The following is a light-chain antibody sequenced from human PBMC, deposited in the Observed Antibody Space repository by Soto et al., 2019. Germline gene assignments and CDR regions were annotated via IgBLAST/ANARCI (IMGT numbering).Light chain of an antibody. V-gene: IGKV1-5*01. Sequence: GDRVTITCWASQSISSWLAWYQQKPGKAPKLLIYDASSLESGVPSRFSGSGSGTEFTLTISSLQPDDFATYYCQQYNSYSPTFGQGTKVEIK. J-gene: IGKJ1*01. CDR3: QQYNSYSPT. CDR2: DAS. CDR1: QSISSW.